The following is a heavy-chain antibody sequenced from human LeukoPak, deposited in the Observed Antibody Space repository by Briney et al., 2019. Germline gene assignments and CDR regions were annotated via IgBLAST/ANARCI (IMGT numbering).Heavy chain of an antibody. D-gene: IGHD2-15*01. Sequence: PSETLSLTCTVSAASISGSSDYWGSIRPPPGAGRGWVASIYYSGTTYYSPSLKSQVTISIHAPKTQFSLKLSSVPAADTAVYYGAGAGLGYCSGGTCYHFDYWGEGTLVTVSS. CDR2: IYYSGTT. CDR1: AASISGSSDY. J-gene: IGHJ4*02. CDR3: AGAGLGYCSGGTCYHFDY. V-gene: IGHV4-39*01.